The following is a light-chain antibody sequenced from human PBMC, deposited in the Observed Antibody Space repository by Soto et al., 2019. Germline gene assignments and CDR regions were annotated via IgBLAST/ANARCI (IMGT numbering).Light chain of an antibody. Sequence: EIVLTQSPGTLSLSPGERATLSCRASQSVSSNYLAWYQQRPGQAPRLLIYDASSRATGVPDRFSGSGSGTDFTLTISRLEPEDFAVYYCLQHNTFPYTFGQGTKLEIK. J-gene: IGKJ2*01. CDR2: DAS. CDR3: LQHNTFPYT. V-gene: IGKV3D-20*02. CDR1: QSVSSNY.